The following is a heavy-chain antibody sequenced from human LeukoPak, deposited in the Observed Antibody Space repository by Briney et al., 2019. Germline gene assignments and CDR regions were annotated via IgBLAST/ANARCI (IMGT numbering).Heavy chain of an antibody. CDR2: MNPNSGNT. CDR1: GYTFTSYD. CDR3: ARVPLAGFWSDYYRNWFDP. D-gene: IGHD3-3*01. Sequence: ASVKVSCKASGYTFTSYDINWVRQATGQGLEWMGWMNPNSGNTGYAQKFQGRVTMTRNTSISTAYMELSSLRSEDTAVYYCARVPLAGFWSDYYRNWFDPRGQGTLVTVSS. J-gene: IGHJ5*02. V-gene: IGHV1-8*01.